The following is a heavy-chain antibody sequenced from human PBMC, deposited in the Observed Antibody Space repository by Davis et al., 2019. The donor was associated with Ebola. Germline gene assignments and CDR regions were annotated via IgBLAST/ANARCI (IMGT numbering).Heavy chain of an antibody. D-gene: IGHD1-26*01. CDR1: GYTFTSYG. J-gene: IGHJ6*02. CDR3: ARDRIVGATPAYYYYGMDV. V-gene: IGHV1-18*01. Sequence: ASVKVSCKASGYTFTSYGISWVRQAPGQGLEWMGWISAYNGNTNYAQKLQGRVTMTTDTSTSTAYMELRSLRSDDTAVYYCARDRIVGATPAYYYYGMDVWGQGTTVTVSS. CDR2: ISAYNGNT.